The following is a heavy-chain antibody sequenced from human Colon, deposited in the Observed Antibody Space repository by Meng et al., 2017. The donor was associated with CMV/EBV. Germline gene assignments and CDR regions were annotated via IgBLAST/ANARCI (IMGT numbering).Heavy chain of an antibody. J-gene: IGHJ4*02. CDR2: MNPNSGNT. Sequence: ASVKVSCKASGYTFTSYDINWVRQATGQGLEWMGWMNPNSGNTGYAQKFQGRVTMTTDTSTSTAYMELRSLRSDDTAVYYCARVWGGYDYGFDYWGQGTLVTVSS. CDR3: ARVWGGYDYGFDY. CDR1: GYTFTSYD. V-gene: IGHV1-8*01. D-gene: IGHD5-12*01.